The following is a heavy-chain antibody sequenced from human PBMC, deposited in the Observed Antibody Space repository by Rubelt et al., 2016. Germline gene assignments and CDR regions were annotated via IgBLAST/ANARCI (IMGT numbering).Heavy chain of an antibody. Sequence: QVQLVQSGAEVKKPGASVKVSCKASGYTFTSYAMHWVRQAPGQRLEWMGWINAGNGNTKYSQKFQGRVPITRATSASKAYMEPGSRRSEDTAVYYCARGAGGRYFDWYDAFDIWGQGTMVTVSS. D-gene: IGHD3-9*01. V-gene: IGHV1-3*01. CDR1: GYTFTSYA. CDR2: INAGNGNT. CDR3: ARGAGGRYFDWYDAFDI. J-gene: IGHJ3*02.